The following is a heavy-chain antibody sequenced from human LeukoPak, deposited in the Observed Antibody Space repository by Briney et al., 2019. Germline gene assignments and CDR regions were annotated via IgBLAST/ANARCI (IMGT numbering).Heavy chain of an antibody. CDR1: GFTFSSYE. Sequence: PGGSLRLSCAASGFTFSSYEMNWVRQAPGKGLEWVSYISSSGSTIYYADSVKGRFTISRDNAKNSLYLQMNSLRAEDTAVYYCARATNGAFDIWGQGTMVTVSS. CDR3: ARATNGAFDI. D-gene: IGHD2-8*01. V-gene: IGHV3-48*03. CDR2: ISSSGSTI. J-gene: IGHJ3*02.